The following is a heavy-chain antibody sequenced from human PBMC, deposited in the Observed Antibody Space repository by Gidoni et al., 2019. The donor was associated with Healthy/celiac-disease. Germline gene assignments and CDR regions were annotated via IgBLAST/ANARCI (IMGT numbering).Heavy chain of an antibody. CDR3: ARDLGYCTSSSCYGSLY. D-gene: IGHD2-2*01. J-gene: IGHJ4*02. Sequence: QVQLVQSGAEVKKPGSSVKVSCKASGGTVSSYAISWVRQAPGQGLEWMGGIIPIFGTPNYAQKFQGRVTITADESTSTTYMELNRLTSDDTAVYYCARDLGYCTSSSCYGSLYWGQGTLVTVSS. V-gene: IGHV1-69*01. CDR2: IIPIFGTP. CDR1: GGTVSSYA.